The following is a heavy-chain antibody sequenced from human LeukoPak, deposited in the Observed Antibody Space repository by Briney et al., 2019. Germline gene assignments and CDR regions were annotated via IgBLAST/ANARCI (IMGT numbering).Heavy chain of an antibody. J-gene: IGHJ4*02. V-gene: IGHV1-2*02. D-gene: IGHD3-22*01. CDR3: ARDRDYYDSSGYFPLDY. CDR2: INPNSGGT. Sequence: VASVKVSCKASGYTFTGYYMHWVRQAPGQGLEWMGWINPNSGGTNYAQKFQGRITMTTDTSITTAYMELSRLRSDDTAVYYCARDRDYYDSSGYFPLDYWGQGTLVTVSS. CDR1: GYTFTGYY.